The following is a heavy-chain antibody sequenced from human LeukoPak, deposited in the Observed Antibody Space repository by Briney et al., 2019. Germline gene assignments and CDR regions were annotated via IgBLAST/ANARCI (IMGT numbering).Heavy chain of an antibody. Sequence: SGTLSLTCTLSGGSLSSFLWSWIGQPPGKGREGRGGIYYSGSTNYNPSRNSRVTISVDTSKNQFSLKLSSVTAADTAVYYCARWGEGSSGFFVFDYWGQGTLVTVSS. J-gene: IGHJ4*02. CDR2: IYYSGST. CDR3: ARWGEGSSGFFVFDY. CDR1: GGSLSSFL. V-gene: IGHV4-59*08. D-gene: IGHD6-19*01.